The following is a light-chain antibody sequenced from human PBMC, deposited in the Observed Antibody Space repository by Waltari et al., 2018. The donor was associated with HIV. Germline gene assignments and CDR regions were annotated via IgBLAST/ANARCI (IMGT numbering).Light chain of an antibody. V-gene: IGLV1-51*01. J-gene: IGLJ3*02. CDR1: NSNIGNID. CDR3: GTWDGRLTAGV. Sequence: QSVLTQPPSISAAPGQNVSISCSGSNSNIGNIDVPWYQQIPATAPKLPIYDNNKRPSGIPDRFSGSKSRTSASLDITGLQTGDEADYYCGTWDGRLTAGVFGGGTKLTVL. CDR2: DNN.